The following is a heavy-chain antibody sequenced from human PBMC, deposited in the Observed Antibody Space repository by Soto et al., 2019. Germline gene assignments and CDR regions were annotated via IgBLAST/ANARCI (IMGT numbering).Heavy chain of an antibody. J-gene: IGHJ5*02. CDR3: ARDRIAGWFDP. Sequence: QVQLQESGPGLVKPSQTLSLTCTVSGGSISSGGYYWSWIRQHPGKGLEWIGYIYYSGSTYYNPSIKIRVTISVDTSKNQFSLKLSSVTAADTAVYYCARDRIAGWFDPWGQGTLVTVSS. V-gene: IGHV4-31*03. D-gene: IGHD6-13*01. CDR2: IYYSGST. CDR1: GGSISSGGYY.